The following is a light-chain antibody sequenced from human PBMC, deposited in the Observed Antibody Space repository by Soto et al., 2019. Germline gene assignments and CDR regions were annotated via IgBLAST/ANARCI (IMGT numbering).Light chain of an antibody. CDR1: ESVGRN. CDR3: QQSYSNPLT. CDR2: LAS. J-gene: IGKJ4*01. Sequence: EIVMTQSPATLSVSPGEIATLSCRASESVGRNLAWYQQKPGQAPRLLISLASTRATGIPARFSGSGSGADFTLTLSSLQPEDFATYYCQQSYSNPLTFGGGTTGDIK. V-gene: IGKV3-15*01.